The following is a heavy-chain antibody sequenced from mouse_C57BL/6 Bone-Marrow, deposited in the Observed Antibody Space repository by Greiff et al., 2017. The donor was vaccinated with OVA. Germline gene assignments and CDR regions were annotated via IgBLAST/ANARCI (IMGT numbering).Heavy chain of an antibody. CDR1: GFTFSDYG. Sequence: EVKVVESGGGLVKPGGSLKLSCAASGFTFSDYGMHWVRQAPEKGLEWVAYISSGSSTIYYADTVKGRFTISRDNAKNTLFLQMTSLRSEDTAMYYCAKRPITTVGHWYFDVWGTGTTVTVSS. J-gene: IGHJ1*03. CDR3: AKRPITTVGHWYFDV. CDR2: ISSGSSTI. D-gene: IGHD1-1*01. V-gene: IGHV5-17*01.